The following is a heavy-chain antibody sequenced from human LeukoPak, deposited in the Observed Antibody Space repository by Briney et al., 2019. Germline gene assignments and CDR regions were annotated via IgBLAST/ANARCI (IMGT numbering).Heavy chain of an antibody. J-gene: IGHJ4*02. CDR3: AAQPCSVGRCYLDY. Sequence: GGSLRLSCAASGVTFSSFALHWVRQAPGKGLEWVAVISYHGRDTYYADSVKGRFTISRDNSKNTLYLQLNSLGAEDTAVYYCAAQPCSVGRCYLDYWGQGTLVTVSS. D-gene: IGHD2-15*01. CDR1: GVTFSSFA. CDR2: ISYHGRDT. V-gene: IGHV3-30*04.